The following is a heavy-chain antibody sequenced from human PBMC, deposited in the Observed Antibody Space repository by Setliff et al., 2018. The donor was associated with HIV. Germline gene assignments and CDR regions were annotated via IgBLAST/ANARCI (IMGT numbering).Heavy chain of an antibody. J-gene: IGHJ4*02. V-gene: IGHV4-61*09. D-gene: IGHD3-16*01. CDR2: ISTSGTT. CDR3: ARVSTDYVWGSFLSSGPYYFDF. Sequence: PSETLSLTCTVSGDSITSGTYYWSWIRQPAGMRLEWIGHISTSGTTNYNPSLKSRVTISEDTSKSQFSLKLTSVTAADTAAYFCARVSTDYVWGSFLSSGPYYFDFWGQGALVTVSS. CDR1: GDSITSGTYY.